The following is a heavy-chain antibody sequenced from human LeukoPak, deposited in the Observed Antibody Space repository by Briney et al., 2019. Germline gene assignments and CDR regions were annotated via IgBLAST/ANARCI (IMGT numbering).Heavy chain of an antibody. D-gene: IGHD6-13*01. J-gene: IGHJ4*02. Sequence: VGSLRLSCEASGFTFSGYDMHWVRQATGKGLEWVSAIGTTGDTYYSGSVRGRFTISRENAKNSLDLQMNSLRAGDTAVYYCARSASYSSSWYALDSWGQGTLVTVSS. CDR3: ARSASYSSSWYALDS. CDR2: IGTTGDT. CDR1: GFTFSGYD. V-gene: IGHV3-13*01.